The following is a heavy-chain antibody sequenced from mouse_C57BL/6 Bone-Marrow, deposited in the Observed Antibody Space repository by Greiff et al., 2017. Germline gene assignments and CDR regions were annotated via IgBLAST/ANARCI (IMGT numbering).Heavy chain of an antibody. Sequence: EVKLMESEGGLVQPGSSMKLSCTASGFTFSDYYMAWVRQVPEKGLEWVANINYDGSSTYYLDSLKSRFIISRDNAKNILYLQMSSLKSEDAATYYCARDRFAYAMDYWGQGTSVTVSS. CDR2: INYDGSST. J-gene: IGHJ4*01. CDR1: GFTFSDYY. V-gene: IGHV5-16*01. CDR3: ARDRFAYAMDY.